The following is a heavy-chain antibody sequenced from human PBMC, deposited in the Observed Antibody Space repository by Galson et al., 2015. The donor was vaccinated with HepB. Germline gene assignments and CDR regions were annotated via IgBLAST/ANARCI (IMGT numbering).Heavy chain of an antibody. J-gene: IGHJ6*02. CDR2: INAGNGNT. Sequence: SVKVSCKASGYTFTSYAMHWVRQAPGQRLEWMGWINAGNGNTKYSQKFQGRVTITRDTSASTAYMELSSLRSEDTAVYYCARGAEVVPAAKPYYYYYYGMDVWGQGTTVTVSS. V-gene: IGHV1-3*01. CDR1: GYTFTSYA. D-gene: IGHD2-2*01. CDR3: ARGAEVVPAAKPYYYYYYGMDV.